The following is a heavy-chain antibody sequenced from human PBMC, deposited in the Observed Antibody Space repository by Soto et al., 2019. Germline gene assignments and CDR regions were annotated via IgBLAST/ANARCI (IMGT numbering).Heavy chain of an antibody. CDR2: IIPIFGTA. CDR3: ARAGSRAFSGCYPVPPFPH. D-gene: IGHD3-10*01. V-gene: IGHV1-69*01. Sequence: QVQLVQSGAEVKKPGSSVKVSCKASGGTFSSYAISWVRQAPGQGLEWMGGIIPIFGTAHYAQKFQGSVTITADDSTSTAYMGLSSLRSDDTAVYYCARAGSRAFSGCYPVPPFPHWGQGTLVTVSS. CDR1: GGTFSSYA. J-gene: IGHJ1*01.